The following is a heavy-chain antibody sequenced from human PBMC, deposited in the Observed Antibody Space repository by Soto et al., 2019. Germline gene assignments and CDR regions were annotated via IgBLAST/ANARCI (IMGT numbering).Heavy chain of an antibody. CDR1: GYSFTGYY. J-gene: IGHJ4*02. V-gene: IGHV1-2*02. CDR3: ARGDYGTGGYPFPYFDY. CDR2: INPDSGAT. Sequence: HAHLVQSGAEVKRPGASLKVSCKASGYSFTGYYIHWVRQAPGQGLEWMGWINPDSGATNYAQNFQRMVTLTSDPSISTSSMGLTSLTSDDTAVYYWARGDYGTGGYPFPYFDYWGQGTLVIVSS. D-gene: IGHD2-8*02.